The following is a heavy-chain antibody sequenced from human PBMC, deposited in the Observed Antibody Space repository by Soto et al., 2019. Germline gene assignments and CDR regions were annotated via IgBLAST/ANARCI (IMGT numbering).Heavy chain of an antibody. D-gene: IGHD6-13*01. CDR1: GGTFNNYP. J-gene: IGHJ4*02. CDR2: IIPKSGTV. Sequence: QVQLVQSGAEVKKPGSSVKVSCKASGGTFNNYPVTWVRQAPGQGLEWMGGIIPKSGTVNYAQKFQGRVTITADEATSTAYMELSSLRSEDTALYYCASSYGTSWYGDYWGQGTLVTGSS. V-gene: IGHV1-69*01. CDR3: ASSYGTSWYGDY.